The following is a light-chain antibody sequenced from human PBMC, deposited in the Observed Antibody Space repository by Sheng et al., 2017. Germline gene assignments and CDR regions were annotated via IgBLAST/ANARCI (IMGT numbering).Light chain of an antibody. CDR3: QQYSRYPWT. V-gene: IGKV1-5*03. Sequence: DIQMTQSPSTLSASVGDRVTITCRASQSFTSWLAWYQQKPGSAPKLLIYKTSSLQTGVPSRFSGSGSETEFTLTISSLQPEDFATYYCQQYSRYPWTFGQGTK. CDR1: QSFTSW. CDR2: KTS. J-gene: IGKJ1*01.